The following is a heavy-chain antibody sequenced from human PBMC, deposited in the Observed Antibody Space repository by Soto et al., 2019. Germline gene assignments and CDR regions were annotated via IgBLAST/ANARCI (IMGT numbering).Heavy chain of an antibody. CDR3: ARDRQSGYGDYYYYYMDV. D-gene: IGHD1-1*01. CDR1: GFTVSSNY. Sequence: GGSLGLSCAASGFTVSSNYMSWVRQAPGKGLEWVSVIYSGGSTYYADSVKGRFTISRDNSKNTLYLQMNSLRAEDTAVYYCARDRQSGYGDYYYYYMDVWGKGTTVTVSS. V-gene: IGHV3-66*01. CDR2: IYSGGST. J-gene: IGHJ6*03.